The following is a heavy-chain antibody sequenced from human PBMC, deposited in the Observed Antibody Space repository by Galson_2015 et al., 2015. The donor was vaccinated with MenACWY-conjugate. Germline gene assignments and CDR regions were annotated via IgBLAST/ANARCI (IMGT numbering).Heavy chain of an antibody. J-gene: IGHJ3*02. CDR2: IYVDDSDT. CDR1: GYSFPSYW. Sequence: QSGAEVKEPGESLKISCKGSGYSFPSYWIGWVRQMPGKGLEWMGIIYVDDSDTRYSPSFQGQVTISADKSISTAYLQWSSLKASDTALYYCARGFRSGYDAFDIWGQGTLVTVSS. CDR3: ARGFRSGYDAFDI. D-gene: IGHD3-3*01. V-gene: IGHV5-51*01.